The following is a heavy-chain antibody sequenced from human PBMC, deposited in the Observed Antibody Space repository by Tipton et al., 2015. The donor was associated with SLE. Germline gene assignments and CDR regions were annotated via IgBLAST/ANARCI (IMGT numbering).Heavy chain of an antibody. Sequence: TLSLTCAVYGGSFSDYYWSWIRQPPGKGLEWIGEINHSGSTNYNPSLKSRVTISVDTSKNQFSLKLSSVTAADTAVYYCARGGWELRVYYYYYMDVWGKGTTVTVSS. CDR3: ARGGWELRVYYYYYMDV. J-gene: IGHJ6*03. D-gene: IGHD1-26*01. CDR1: GGSFSDYY. V-gene: IGHV4-34*01. CDR2: INHSGST.